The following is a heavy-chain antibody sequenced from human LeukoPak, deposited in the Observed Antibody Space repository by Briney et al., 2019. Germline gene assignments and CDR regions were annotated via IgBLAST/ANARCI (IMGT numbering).Heavy chain of an antibody. V-gene: IGHV1-18*01. CDR2: ISSYNGNT. Sequence: ASVKVSCKHSGYTFINYGITGVGQAPGQGLEWMGWISSYNGNTNYAQKFQGRVTMTTDTSTSTAYMELKSLRSDDTAVYHCARDGFSRRWPYYFDFWLQGSLVTVSS. CDR1: GYTFINYG. CDR3: ARDGFSRRWPYYFDF. D-gene: IGHD6-13*01. J-gene: IGHJ4*02.